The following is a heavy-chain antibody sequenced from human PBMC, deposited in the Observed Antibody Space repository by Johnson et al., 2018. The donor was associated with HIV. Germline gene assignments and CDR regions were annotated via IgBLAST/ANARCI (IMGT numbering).Heavy chain of an antibody. CDR1: GFTFSSYA. Sequence: QVHLVESGGGVVQPGRSLRLSCAASGFTFSSYAMHWVRQAPGKGLEWVAVISYDGSNKYYADSVKGRFTISRDNSKNTLYLQMNSLRAEDTAVYYCARCDSSSPLRAFDIWGQGTMVTVYS. J-gene: IGHJ3*02. D-gene: IGHD6-6*01. CDR2: ISYDGSNK. V-gene: IGHV3-30*04. CDR3: ARCDSSSPLRAFDI.